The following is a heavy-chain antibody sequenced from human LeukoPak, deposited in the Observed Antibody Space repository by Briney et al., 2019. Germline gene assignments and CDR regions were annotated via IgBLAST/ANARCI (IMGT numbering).Heavy chain of an antibody. J-gene: IGHJ4*02. D-gene: IGHD2-2*01. CDR2: ISGSGGST. CDR3: AKDVHLFCSSTSCYSSRFDY. CDR1: GFTFSSYW. Sequence: GGSLRLPCAASGFTFSSYWMSWVRQAPGKGLEWVSAISGSGGSTYYADSVKGRFTISRDNSKNTLYLQMNSLRAEDTAVYYCAKDVHLFCSSTSCYSSRFDYWGQGTLVTVSS. V-gene: IGHV3-23*01.